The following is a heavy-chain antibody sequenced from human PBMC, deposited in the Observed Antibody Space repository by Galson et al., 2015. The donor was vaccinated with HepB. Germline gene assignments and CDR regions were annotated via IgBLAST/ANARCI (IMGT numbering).Heavy chain of an antibody. CDR3: ARLGELSASFDY. CDR1: GFSISTSGVG. V-gene: IGHV2-5*02. Sequence: PALVKPTQTLTLTCSFSGFSISTSGVGVGWIRQPPGKALEWLALIYWDDDKRYSPSLKSRVTITKDTSKNQVVLTMTNMDPVDTATYYCARLGELSASFDYWGQGTLVTVPS. D-gene: IGHD3-16*02. J-gene: IGHJ4*02. CDR2: IYWDDDK.